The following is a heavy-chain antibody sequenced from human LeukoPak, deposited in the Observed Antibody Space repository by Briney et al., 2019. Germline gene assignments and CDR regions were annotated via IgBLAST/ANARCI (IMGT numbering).Heavy chain of an antibody. D-gene: IGHD3-10*01. CDR3: ASHRRSHGSEY. V-gene: IGHV4-59*01. Sequence: SETLSLTCTVSGGSFEHYFWSWIRQPPGRGRELIGYVYYSGSPDYSPSLKSRLTISRDTSKNQFSLKLSSVIAADTAVYYRASHRRSHGSEYWGQGTLVTVSS. CDR2: VYYSGSP. J-gene: IGHJ4*02. CDR1: GGSFEHYF.